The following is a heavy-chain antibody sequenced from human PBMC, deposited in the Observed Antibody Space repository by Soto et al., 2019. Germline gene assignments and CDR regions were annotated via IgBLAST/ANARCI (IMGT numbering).Heavy chain of an antibody. CDR2: ISGSGGST. J-gene: IGHJ4*02. V-gene: IGHV3-23*01. CDR1: VFTFSSYA. Sequence: GSLRLSCAASVFTFSSYAMSWVRQAPGKGLEWVSAISGSGGSTYYADSVKGRFTISRDNSKNTLYLQMNSLRAEDTAVYYCAKDIYYYDSSGPPAYWGQGTLVTVSS. D-gene: IGHD3-22*01. CDR3: AKDIYYYDSSGPPAY.